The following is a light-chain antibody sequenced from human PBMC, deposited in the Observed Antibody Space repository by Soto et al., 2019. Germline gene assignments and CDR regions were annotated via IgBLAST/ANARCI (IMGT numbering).Light chain of an antibody. CDR2: GAS. V-gene: IGKV3-20*01. CDR3: QHYVTSLTT. J-gene: IGKJ1*01. Sequence: EIFLTQSPDTLSLSPGERATLSCGASQSVTSNYLAWYQQKPGQAPRLLIFGASIRVTGIPDRFIGSGSGTDFTLTISRLEPEDFAVYYCQHYVTSLTTFGQGTKVDIK. CDR1: QSVTSNY.